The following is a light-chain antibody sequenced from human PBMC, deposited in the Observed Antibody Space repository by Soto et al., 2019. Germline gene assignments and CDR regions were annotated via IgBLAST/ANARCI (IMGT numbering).Light chain of an antibody. CDR3: QQGNSYPLT. CDR1: QDISNY. V-gene: IGKV1-9*01. J-gene: IGKJ4*01. Sequence: DIQLTQSPSFLSASVGDRVTITCRATQDISNYLAWYQQKPGKAPNLLIHSASTLRGGVSSRFGGSGSGTEFTLTISRLQPEDLATYYCQQGNSYPLTFGGGTKVEIK. CDR2: SAS.